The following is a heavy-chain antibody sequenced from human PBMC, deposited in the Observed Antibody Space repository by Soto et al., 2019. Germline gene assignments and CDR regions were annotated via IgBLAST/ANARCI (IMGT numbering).Heavy chain of an antibody. CDR2: IKQDGSEE. Sequence: EVQLVESGGGLVQPGGSLRLSCEVSGFTFRNYWMSWVRQAPGKGLKWVATIKQDGSEEYYVDSVKGRLTISRDNAKNSLYLQMNSLRADDTAVYYCAKNYCPRSICNLPNWFDSWGQGTLVTVSS. D-gene: IGHD1-7*01. J-gene: IGHJ5*01. V-gene: IGHV3-7*01. CDR1: GFTFRNYW. CDR3: AKNYCPRSICNLPNWFDS.